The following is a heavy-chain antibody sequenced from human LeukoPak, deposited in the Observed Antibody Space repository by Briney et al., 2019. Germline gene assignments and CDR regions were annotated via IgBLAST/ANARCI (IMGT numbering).Heavy chain of an antibody. Sequence: PSETPSLTCTVSGGSISTYYWSWIRQPPGKGLEWIGYIYYSGSTNSNPSLKSRVTISVDTSKNQFSLKLSSVTAADTAVYYCARVAAKTVDYWGQGTLVTVSS. J-gene: IGHJ4*02. D-gene: IGHD2-15*01. CDR3: ARVAAKTVDY. V-gene: IGHV4-59*12. CDR2: IYYSGST. CDR1: GGSISTYY.